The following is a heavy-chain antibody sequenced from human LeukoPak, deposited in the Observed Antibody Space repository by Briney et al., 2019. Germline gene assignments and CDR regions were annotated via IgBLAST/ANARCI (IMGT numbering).Heavy chain of an antibody. J-gene: IGHJ4*02. CDR1: GFTFSIYS. D-gene: IGHD3-16*01. V-gene: IGHV3-21*01. Sequence: GGSLRLSCEASGFTFSIYSMNWVRQAPGKGLEWVSSISSSSSFIYYADSMKGRFTISRDNAKNSLYLQMNSLRAEDTAVYYCARDGEITGDTRIDYWGQGTLVSVSS. CDR2: ISSSSSFI. CDR3: ARDGEITGDTRIDY.